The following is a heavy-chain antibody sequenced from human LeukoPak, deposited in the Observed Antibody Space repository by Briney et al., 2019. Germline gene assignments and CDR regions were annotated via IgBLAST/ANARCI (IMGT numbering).Heavy chain of an antibody. Sequence: KASQTLSLTCFVSGASISTFYCSWIRQPPGEGLEWIGDISHNGRTNYNPSLKSRLTMSIDTSKNQFSLKLTSLTAADTAIYYCARSYIQFSRPYFSDYWGQGTLVTVSS. J-gene: IGHJ4*02. CDR1: GASISTFY. CDR3: ARSYIQFSRPYFSDY. D-gene: IGHD2-2*01. CDR2: ISHNGRT. V-gene: IGHV4-59*01.